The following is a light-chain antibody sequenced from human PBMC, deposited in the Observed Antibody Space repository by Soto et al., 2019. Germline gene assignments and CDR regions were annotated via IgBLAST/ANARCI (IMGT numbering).Light chain of an antibody. CDR2: EVS. CDR1: STDFVGYNR. J-gene: IGLJ1*01. V-gene: IGLV2-18*02. Sequence: QSALTQPPSVSGSPGQSVTISCTGTSTDFVGYNRVSWYQQPPGTAPKLMIYEVSKRPSGVPDRFSGSKSGTSASLAITGLQAEDEADYYCQSYDSSLSGSIFGTGTKLTVL. CDR3: QSYDSSLSGSI.